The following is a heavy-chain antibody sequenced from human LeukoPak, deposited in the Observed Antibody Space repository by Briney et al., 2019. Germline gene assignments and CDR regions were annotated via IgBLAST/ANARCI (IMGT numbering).Heavy chain of an antibody. D-gene: IGHD6-13*01. CDR1: GFTLSSYA. J-gene: IGHJ4*02. V-gene: IGHV3-23*01. Sequence: GGSLRLSCAGSGFTLSSYAMSWVRQAPGKGLEWFSAISGSGDTTYYADSVKGRFTISRDSSRNTLYLHMNSPRAEDTAVYYCAKDRVIATGIGEFDYWGQGTLVTVSS. CDR2: ISGSGDTT. CDR3: AKDRVIATGIGEFDY.